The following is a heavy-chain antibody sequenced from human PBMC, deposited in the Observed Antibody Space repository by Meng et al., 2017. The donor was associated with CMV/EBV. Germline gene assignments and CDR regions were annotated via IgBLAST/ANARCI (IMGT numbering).Heavy chain of an antibody. Sequence: SETLSLTCTVSGYSISSGYYWGWIRQPPGKGLEWIGSIYHSGSTYYNPSLKSRVTISVDTSKNQFSLKLSSVTAADTAVYYCARSGYSGYAADLTFDYWGQGTLVTVSS. CDR1: GYSISSGYY. CDR3: ARSGYSGYAADLTFDY. V-gene: IGHV4-38-2*02. CDR2: IYHSGST. D-gene: IGHD5-12*01. J-gene: IGHJ4*02.